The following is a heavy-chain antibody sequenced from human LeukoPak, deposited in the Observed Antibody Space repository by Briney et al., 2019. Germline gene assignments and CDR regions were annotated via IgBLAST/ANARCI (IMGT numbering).Heavy chain of an antibody. Sequence: GGSLRLSCAASGFTFSDYYMSWIRQAPGKGLEWVSYISSSSSYTNYADSVKGRFTISRDSAKNSLYLQMNSLRAEDTAVYYCAVRRITMVRGVIGPDWFDPWGQGTLVTVSS. D-gene: IGHD3-10*01. CDR1: GFTFSDYY. CDR3: AVRRITMVRGVIGPDWFDP. CDR2: ISSSSSYT. J-gene: IGHJ5*02. V-gene: IGHV3-11*06.